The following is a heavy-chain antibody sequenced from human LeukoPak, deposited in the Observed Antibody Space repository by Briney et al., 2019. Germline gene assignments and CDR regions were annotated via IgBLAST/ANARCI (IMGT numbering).Heavy chain of an antibody. CDR3: AKGGGDYSKGIDY. Sequence: PGGSLRLSCAASGFTFISYAMSWVRQAPGKGLEWVSAISGSGGSTYYADSVKGRFTISRDNSKNTLYLQMNSLRAEDTAVYYCAKGGGDYSKGIDYWGQGTLVTVSS. CDR1: GFTFISYA. CDR2: ISGSGGST. D-gene: IGHD4-11*01. V-gene: IGHV3-23*01. J-gene: IGHJ4*02.